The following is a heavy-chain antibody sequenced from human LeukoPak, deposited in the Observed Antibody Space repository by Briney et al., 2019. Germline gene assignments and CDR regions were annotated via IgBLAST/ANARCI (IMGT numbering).Heavy chain of an antibody. CDR2: IDYTGDT. V-gene: IGHV4-59*08. Sequence: SETLSLTCTVSGGSISGYYWSWIRQPPGKALEWIAYIDYTGDTNSSPSLKSRVTISVATSRNQFSLRLNSVTAADTAFYYCARLTGVGGSGWRIDYWGQGTLVTVSS. CDR3: ARLTGVGGSGWRIDY. D-gene: IGHD6-19*01. CDR1: GGSISGYY. J-gene: IGHJ4*02.